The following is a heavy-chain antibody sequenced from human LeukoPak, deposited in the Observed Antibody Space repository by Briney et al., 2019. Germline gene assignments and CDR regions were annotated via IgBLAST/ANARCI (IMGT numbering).Heavy chain of an antibody. CDR1: GLIFTGSA. D-gene: IGHD2-2*01. J-gene: IGHJ5*02. CDR2: MRSKANNYAT. Sequence: GGSLRLSCAASGLIFTGSAMHWVRQAPGKGLEWVGRMRSKANNYATGYSTSVIGRFTISRDDSKNIRYLEMSSLKIEDTAVYFCTSQAGYSSSWETWGQGTLVTVSS. V-gene: IGHV3-73*01. CDR3: TSQAGYSSSWET.